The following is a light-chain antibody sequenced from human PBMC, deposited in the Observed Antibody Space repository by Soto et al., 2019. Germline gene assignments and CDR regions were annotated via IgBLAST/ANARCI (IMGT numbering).Light chain of an antibody. CDR1: SSNIGSNT. CDR2: SND. J-gene: IGLJ2*01. Sequence: QSVLTQPPSASGTPGQRVTISCSGSSSNIGSNTVDWYQQLPGTAPKLLIYSNDQRPSGVPDRFSGSKSGTSASLAISGLQSEDEADYDCAAWDDSLKGVVFGGGTKLTVL. CDR3: AAWDDSLKGVV. V-gene: IGLV1-44*01.